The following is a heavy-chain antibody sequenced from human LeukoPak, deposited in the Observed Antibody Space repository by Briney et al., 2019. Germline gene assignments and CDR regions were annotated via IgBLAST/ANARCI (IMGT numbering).Heavy chain of an antibody. CDR1: GGTFSSYA. CDR3: AREDSSGYYLRDC. V-gene: IGHV1-69*05. CDR2: IIPIFGTA. D-gene: IGHD3-22*01. J-gene: IGHJ4*02. Sequence: GASVKVSCKASGGTFSSYAISWVRQAPGQGLEWMGRIIPIFGTANYAQKFQGRVTITTDESTSTAYMELSSLRSEDTAVYYCAREDSSGYYLRDCWGQGTLVTVSS.